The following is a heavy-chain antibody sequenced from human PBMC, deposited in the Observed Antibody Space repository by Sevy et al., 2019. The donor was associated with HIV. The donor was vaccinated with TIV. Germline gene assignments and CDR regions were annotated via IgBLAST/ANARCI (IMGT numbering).Heavy chain of an antibody. CDR3: AIPGFRGYDGVDQ. CDR2: INPSGRST. V-gene: IGHV1-46*01. Sequence: GAVKVSCKASGYTFTSYSIHWVRQAPGQGLEWKGIINPSGRSTTYAQMFQGRVTLSRDKSTNTVFLELSSLRSDDTAVYYCAIPGFRGYDGVDQWGQGTLVCVSS. D-gene: IGHD5-12*01. J-gene: IGHJ4*02. CDR1: GYTFTSYS.